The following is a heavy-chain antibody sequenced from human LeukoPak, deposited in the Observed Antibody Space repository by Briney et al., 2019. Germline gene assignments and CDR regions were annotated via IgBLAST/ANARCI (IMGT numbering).Heavy chain of an antibody. V-gene: IGHV3-23*01. D-gene: IGHD3-16*01. CDR3: AKGDYDYRYYFDY. CDR2: ISGSSRT. CDR1: GFTFSSYA. Sequence: GGSLRLSCAASGFTFSSYAMSWVRQAPGKGLEWVSAISGSSRTYYADSVRGRFAISGDNSKNTLYLQMNSLRAEDTAVYYCAKGDYDYRYYFDYWGQGSLVTVSS. J-gene: IGHJ4*02.